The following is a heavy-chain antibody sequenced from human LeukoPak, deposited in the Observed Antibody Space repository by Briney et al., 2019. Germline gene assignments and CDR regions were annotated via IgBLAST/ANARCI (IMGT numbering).Heavy chain of an antibody. V-gene: IGHV3-23*01. D-gene: IGHD4-23*01. CDR3: AKDWTTVVTPKGYYFDS. CDR2: ISTTGGST. J-gene: IGHJ4*02. Sequence: GGSLRLSCAASGFSFNNYAMSWVRQAPGKGLEWVSAISTTGGSTHYADSVKGRFTISRDNSKNTLSLQMDSLRVEDTAVYYCAKDWTTVVTPKGYYFDSWGQGTLVTVSS. CDR1: GFSFNNYA.